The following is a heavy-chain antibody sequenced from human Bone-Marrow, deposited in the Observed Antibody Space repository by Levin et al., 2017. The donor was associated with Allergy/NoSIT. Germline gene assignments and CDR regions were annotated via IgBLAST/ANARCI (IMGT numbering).Heavy chain of an antibody. CDR3: ASPRVPAATRCLDAFDL. V-gene: IGHV1-2*02. CDR1: GYTFTDYY. Sequence: ASVKVSCKASGYTFTDYYMHWVRQAPGQGLEWVGWINPKSGSTLYAQEFQGRVTMTRDTSITTAYMELSNLRSDDTAVYFCASPRVPAATRCLDAFDLWGQGTLVSVSS. D-gene: IGHD2-2*01. J-gene: IGHJ3*01. CDR2: INPKSGST.